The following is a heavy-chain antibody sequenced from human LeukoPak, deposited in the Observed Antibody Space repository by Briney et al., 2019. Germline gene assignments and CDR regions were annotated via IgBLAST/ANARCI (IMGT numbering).Heavy chain of an antibody. D-gene: IGHD3-22*01. CDR2: INPSGGST. Sequence: ASVKVSCKASGYTFTSYYMHWVRQAPGQGLEWMGIINPSGGSTSYAQKFQGRVTMTKDTSTSTVYMELSSLRSEDTAVYYCARDPRYSGYYGYFDYWGQGTLVTVSS. V-gene: IGHV1-46*01. CDR1: GYTFTSYY. CDR3: ARDPRYSGYYGYFDY. J-gene: IGHJ4*02.